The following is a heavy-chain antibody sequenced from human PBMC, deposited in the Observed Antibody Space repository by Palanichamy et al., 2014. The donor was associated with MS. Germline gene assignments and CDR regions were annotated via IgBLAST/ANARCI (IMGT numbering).Heavy chain of an antibody. D-gene: IGHD3-3*01. Sequence: QVQLQESGPGLVKPSETLSLTCTVSGGSISSYYWSWIRQLPGKGLEWIGYIYYSGSTNYNPSLKSRVTISVDTSKSQFSLKLSSVTAADTAVYYCARTLQYYDFWSGYYPYYFDYWGQGTLVTVSS. V-gene: IGHV4-59*01. CDR3: ARTLQYYDFWSGYYPYYFDY. CDR1: GGSISSYY. CDR2: IYYSGST. J-gene: IGHJ4*02.